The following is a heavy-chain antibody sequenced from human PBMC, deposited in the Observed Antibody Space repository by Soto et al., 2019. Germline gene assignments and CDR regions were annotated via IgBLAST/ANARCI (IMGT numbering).Heavy chain of an antibody. V-gene: IGHV4-30-4*01. J-gene: IGHJ6*02. CDR1: GGSIRSGDYY. CDR3: ARDIFFLWFGELLSASYGMAF. D-gene: IGHD3-10*01. Sequence: PSETLSLTCTVAGGSIRSGDYYWSWIRQPPGKGLEWIGYIYYSGSTYYNPSLKSRVTISVDTSKNQFSLKLSSVTAADTAGYYCARDIFFLWFGELLSASYGMAFWGQGTTVTVSS. CDR2: IYYSGST.